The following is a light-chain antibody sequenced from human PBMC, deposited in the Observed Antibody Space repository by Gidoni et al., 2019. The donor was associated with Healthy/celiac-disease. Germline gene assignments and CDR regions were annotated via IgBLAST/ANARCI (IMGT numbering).Light chain of an antibody. CDR1: QSVSSP. J-gene: IGKJ4*01. CDR3: QQRSHWPRT. V-gene: IGKV3-11*01. CDR2: DAS. Sequence: EIVLTTSTATLSLSPGERATPARRASQSVSSPFSWYQQKPGQAPRLLINDASNRANGTPASFSGRGSGKDFTLSISSLEPEDLAVYYCQQRSHWPRTFGGGTKVEIK.